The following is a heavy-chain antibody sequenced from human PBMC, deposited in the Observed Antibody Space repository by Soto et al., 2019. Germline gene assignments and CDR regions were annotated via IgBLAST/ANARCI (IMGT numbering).Heavy chain of an antibody. Sequence: PGWPLRLSCASSVFTFVIYAIHWVRQAPGKGLGWEASISYDGSNKYYADSVKSRFTNSRDNSKNTLYLKMNSLRAEDTAVYYCARGPSSLTRFDYWGQGTLVTVSS. CDR2: ISYDGSNK. D-gene: IGHD2-2*01. CDR1: VFTFVIYA. V-gene: IGHV3-30-3*01. J-gene: IGHJ4*02. CDR3: ARGPSSLTRFDY.